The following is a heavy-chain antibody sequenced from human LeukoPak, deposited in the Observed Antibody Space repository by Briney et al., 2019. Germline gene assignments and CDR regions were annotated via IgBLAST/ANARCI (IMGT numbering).Heavy chain of an antibody. V-gene: IGHV3-21*01. D-gene: IGHD6-19*01. J-gene: IGHJ3*02. Sequence: GGSLRLSCAASGFTFSSYSMNWVRQAPGKGLEWVSSISSSSSYIYYADSVKGRFTISRDNAKNSLYLQMNSLGAEDTAVYYCASSLQQWLVLGGAFDIWGQGTMVTVSS. CDR3: ASSLQQWLVLGGAFDI. CDR1: GFTFSSYS. CDR2: ISSSSSYI.